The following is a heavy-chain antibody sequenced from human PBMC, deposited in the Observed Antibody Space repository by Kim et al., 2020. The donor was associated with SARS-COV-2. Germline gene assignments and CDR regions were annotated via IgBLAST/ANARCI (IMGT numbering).Heavy chain of an antibody. CDR1: GGSFSGYY. D-gene: IGHD2-15*01. CDR2: INHSGST. Sequence: SETLSLTCAVYGGSFSGYYWSWIRQPPGKGLEWIGEINHSGSTNYNPSLKSRVTISVDTSKNQFSLKLSSVTAADTAVYYCARVPTLGYCSGGSCYGRNWFDPWGQGTLVTVSS. J-gene: IGHJ5*02. V-gene: IGHV4-34*01. CDR3: ARVPTLGYCSGGSCYGRNWFDP.